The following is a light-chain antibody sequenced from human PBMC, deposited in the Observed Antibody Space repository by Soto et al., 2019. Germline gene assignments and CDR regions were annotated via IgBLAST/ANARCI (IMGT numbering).Light chain of an antibody. CDR3: QQYGLSPWT. CDR2: GAS. V-gene: IGKV3-20*01. CDR1: QSISSSY. Sequence: DIVLTQSPGTLSLSPGERATLSCRASQSISSSYLAWYQQRPGQAPRLLIYGASSRATGIPDRFSGSGSGTYFTLIISRLEPEDFAVYYCQQYGLSPWTFGQGNKVEI. J-gene: IGKJ1*01.